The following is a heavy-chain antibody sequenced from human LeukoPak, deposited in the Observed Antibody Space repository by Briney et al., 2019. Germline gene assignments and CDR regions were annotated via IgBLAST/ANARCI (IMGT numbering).Heavy chain of an antibody. CDR1: GGSFSGYY. CDR3: ARGEDNTNTGAY. D-gene: IGHD1-14*01. CDR2: IHPSGST. V-gene: IGHV4-34*01. J-gene: IGHJ4*02. Sequence: PSETLSLTCAVYGGSFSGYYSTWIRQPPGKGLEWIGEIHPSGSTNYNPSLKSRVTISLDTSKNQFSLKLSSVTAADTALYYCARGEDNTNTGAYWGQGTLVTVSS.